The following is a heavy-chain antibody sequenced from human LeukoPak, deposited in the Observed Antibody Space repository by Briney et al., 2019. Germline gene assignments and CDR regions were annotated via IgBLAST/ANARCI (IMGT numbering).Heavy chain of an antibody. V-gene: IGHV3-74*01. CDR3: ARDSTRDNFDY. CDR1: GFTFSSYW. Sequence: GGSLRLSCAASGFTFSSYWMHWVRQAPGKGLVWVSRINSDGSSTTYADSVKGRFTISRDNAKNTLYLQINSLRAEDTAVYYCARDSTRDNFDYWGQGTLVTVSS. CDR2: INSDGSST. D-gene: IGHD1-14*01. J-gene: IGHJ4*02.